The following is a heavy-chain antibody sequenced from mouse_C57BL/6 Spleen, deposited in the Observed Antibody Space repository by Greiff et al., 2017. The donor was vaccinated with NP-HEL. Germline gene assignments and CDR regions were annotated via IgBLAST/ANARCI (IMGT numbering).Heavy chain of an antibody. CDR1: GYTFTSYW. CDR3: ARGFYGSSSMDY. Sequence: QVQLQQPGAELVKPGASVKLSCKASGYTFTSYWMQWVKQRPGQGLEWIGEIDPSDSYTNYNQKFKGKATLTVDTSSSTAYMQLSSLTSEDSAVYYCARGFYGSSSMDYWGQGTSVTVSA. J-gene: IGHJ4*01. V-gene: IGHV1-50*01. D-gene: IGHD1-1*01. CDR2: IDPSDSYT.